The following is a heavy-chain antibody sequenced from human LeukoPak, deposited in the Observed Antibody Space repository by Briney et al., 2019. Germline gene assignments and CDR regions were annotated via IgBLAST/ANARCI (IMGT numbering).Heavy chain of an antibody. Sequence: GSLRLSCAASGFTFSSYDMHWVRQAAGKGLEWVAAINTAGDTYYPGSVRGRFTISRENAKKSFFLQMNSLRAEDTAVYYCARDWVTIFGVAFYYYYGMDVWGQGTTVTVSS. CDR1: GFTFSSYD. D-gene: IGHD3-3*01. CDR3: ARDWVTIFGVAFYYYYGMDV. CDR2: INTAGDT. V-gene: IGHV3-13*01. J-gene: IGHJ6*02.